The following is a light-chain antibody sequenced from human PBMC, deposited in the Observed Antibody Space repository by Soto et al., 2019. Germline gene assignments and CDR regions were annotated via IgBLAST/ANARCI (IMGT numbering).Light chain of an antibody. J-gene: IGKJ5*01. CDR1: RSVSSGY. Sequence: EIVLTQSPATLSFXPXEXXTXXXIAIRSVSSGYLAWYQQKPGQAPRLLIYGASTRATGIPDRFSGSGSGTDFTLTISRLEPEDFAVYYCQQYSSSPSITFGQGTRLEIK. CDR2: GAS. V-gene: IGKV3-20*01. CDR3: QQYSSSPSIT.